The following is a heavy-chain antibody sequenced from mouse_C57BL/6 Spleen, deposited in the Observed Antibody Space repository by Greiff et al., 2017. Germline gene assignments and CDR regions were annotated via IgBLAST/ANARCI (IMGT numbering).Heavy chain of an antibody. CDR1: GYTFTSYW. Sequence: VQLQQPGAELVRPGSSVKLSCKASGYTFTSYWMHWVKQRPIQGLEWIGNIDPSDSETHYNQKFKDKATLTVDKSSSTAYMQLSSLTSEDSAVYYCASYYSNYPFAYWGQGTLVTVSA. V-gene: IGHV1-52*01. CDR3: ASYYSNYPFAY. J-gene: IGHJ3*01. D-gene: IGHD2-5*01. CDR2: IDPSDSET.